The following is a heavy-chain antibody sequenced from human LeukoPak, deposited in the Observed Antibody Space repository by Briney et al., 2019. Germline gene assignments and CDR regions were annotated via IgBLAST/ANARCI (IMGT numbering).Heavy chain of an antibody. V-gene: IGHV3-48*04. J-gene: IGHJ4*02. Sequence: GGSLRLSCAASGFTFSSYSMNWVRQAPGKGLEWVSYISSSGSTIYYADSVKGRFTISRDNAKNALYLQMNSLRAEDTAVYYCARDGPYDSSGYFDSWGQGTLVTVSS. D-gene: IGHD3-22*01. CDR1: GFTFSSYS. CDR3: ARDGPYDSSGYFDS. CDR2: ISSSGSTI.